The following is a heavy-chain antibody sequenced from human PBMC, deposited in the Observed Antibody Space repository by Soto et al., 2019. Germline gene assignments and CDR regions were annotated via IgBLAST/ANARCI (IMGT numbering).Heavy chain of an antibody. CDR2: IYPGDSDT. J-gene: IGHJ6*02. Sequence: PGESLKISCKGSGYSFTSYWIGWVRQMPGKGLEWMGIIYPGDSDTRYSPSFQGQVTISADKSISTAYLQWSSSRLYYYYYYGMDVWAQGTTVTVSS. V-gene: IGHV5-51*01. CDR1: GYSFTSYW. CDR3: DV.